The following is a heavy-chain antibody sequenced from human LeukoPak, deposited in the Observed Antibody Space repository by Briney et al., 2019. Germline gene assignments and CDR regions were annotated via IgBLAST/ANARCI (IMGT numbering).Heavy chain of an antibody. J-gene: IGHJ1*01. CDR3: ARVASGYYYPLQY. V-gene: IGHV4-30-4*01. CDR1: GGSISSGDYY. CDR2: IYYSGST. D-gene: IGHD3-22*01. Sequence: PSGTLSLTCTVSGGSISSGDYYWSWIRQPPGKGLEWIGYIYYSGSTYYNPSLKSRVTISVDTSENQFSLRLSSVTAADTAVHYCARVASGYYYPLQYWGQGTLVTVSS.